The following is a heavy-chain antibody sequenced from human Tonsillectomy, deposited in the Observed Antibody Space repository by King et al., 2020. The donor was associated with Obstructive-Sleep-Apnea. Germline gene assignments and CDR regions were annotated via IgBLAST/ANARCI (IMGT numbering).Heavy chain of an antibody. CDR2: VNSDGRST. V-gene: IGHV3-74*01. D-gene: IGHD5-18*01. CDR1: GFTFSNYW. J-gene: IGHJ4*02. Sequence: VQLVESGGGLVQPGGSLRLSCVASGFTFSNYWMHGVRQAPGKGLVGVSRVNSDGRSTTYAESVKGRFTISKDIAKNTLYLHLDGLRAEDTAVYYCARGYSYAGGLFDSWGQGTLVTVSS. CDR3: ARGYSYAGGLFDS.